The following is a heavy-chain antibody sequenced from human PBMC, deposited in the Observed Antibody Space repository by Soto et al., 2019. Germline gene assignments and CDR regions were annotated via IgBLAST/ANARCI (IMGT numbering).Heavy chain of an antibody. Sequence: VSLRLSCAASGFTFSSYAMSWVRQAPGKGLEWVSAISGSGGSTYYADSVKGRFTISRDNSKNTLYLQMNSLRAEDTAVYYCAKDPRALMAAAPVDWFDPWGQGTLVTVSS. V-gene: IGHV3-23*01. D-gene: IGHD6-13*01. CDR3: AKDPRALMAAAPVDWFDP. CDR1: GFTFSSYA. CDR2: ISGSGGST. J-gene: IGHJ5*02.